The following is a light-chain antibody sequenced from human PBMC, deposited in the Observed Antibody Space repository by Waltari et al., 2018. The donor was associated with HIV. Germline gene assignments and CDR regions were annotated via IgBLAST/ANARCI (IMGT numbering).Light chain of an antibody. J-gene: IGLJ2*01. CDR2: RDK. V-gene: IGLV3-25*03. Sequence: SYGLTQPPSVSVSPGQTARITCSGDTLSKEYGYWYQQKPGQAPVLLIYRDKERSSGNPKRFSGSSSGTTVTLAISGVQAEDEADYYCLSSDSRGVHKFFGGGTKLTVL. CDR3: LSSDSRGVHKF. CDR1: TLSKEY.